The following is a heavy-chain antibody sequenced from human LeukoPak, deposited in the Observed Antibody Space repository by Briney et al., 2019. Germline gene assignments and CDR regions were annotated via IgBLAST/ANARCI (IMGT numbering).Heavy chain of an antibody. D-gene: IGHD2-2*01. CDR3: ARQVPAATNWFDP. CDR2: IYPGDSDT. J-gene: IGHJ5*02. V-gene: IGHV5-51*01. CDR1: GYSFTSYW. Sequence: GESLKISCKGSGYSFTSYWIGWVRHMPGKGLEWMGIIYPGDSDTRYSPSFQGQVTISADKSISTAYLQWSSLKASDTAMYYCARQVPAATNWFDPWGQGTLVTVSS.